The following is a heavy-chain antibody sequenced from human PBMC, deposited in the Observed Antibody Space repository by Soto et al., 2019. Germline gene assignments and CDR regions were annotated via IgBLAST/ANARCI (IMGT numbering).Heavy chain of an antibody. CDR2: ISSSGSTI. CDR3: ARPKGYSSSWYTVAY. CDR1: GFTFSSYE. Sequence: GESLKISCAASGFTFSSYEMNWVRQAPGKGLEWVSYISSSGSTIYYADSVKGRFTISRDNAKNSLYLQMNSLRAEDTAVYYCARPKGYSSSWYTVAYWGQGTLVTVSS. D-gene: IGHD6-13*01. J-gene: IGHJ4*02. V-gene: IGHV3-48*03.